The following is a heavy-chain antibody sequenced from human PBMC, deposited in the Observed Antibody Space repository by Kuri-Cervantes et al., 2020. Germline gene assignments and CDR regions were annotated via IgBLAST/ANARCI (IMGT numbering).Heavy chain of an antibody. J-gene: IGHJ4*02. CDR3: ARPSAGDYYGSGMDY. CDR1: RYRFTTYW. Sequence: GESLKISCQASRYRFTTYWIGWVRQKPGKGLEWVGFIYPGDSDTRYTPSFHGQVTISADKSISTAYLQWSSLKASDTAMYYCARPSAGDYYGSGMDYWGQGTLVTVSS. V-gene: IGHV5-51*01. D-gene: IGHD3-10*01. CDR2: IYPGDSDT.